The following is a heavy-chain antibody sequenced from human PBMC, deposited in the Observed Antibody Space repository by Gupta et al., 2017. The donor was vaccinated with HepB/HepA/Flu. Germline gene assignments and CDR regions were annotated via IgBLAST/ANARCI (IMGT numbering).Heavy chain of an antibody. CDR2: INHSGST. CDR1: GGSFSGYY. V-gene: IGHV4-34*01. D-gene: IGHD2-2*01. J-gene: IGHJ4*02. CDR3: ARAWRGSIFSIVVVPAATQFDY. Sequence: QVQLQQWGAGLLKPSETLSLTCAVYGGSFSGYYWSWIRQPPGNGLEWIGEINHSGSTNYNPSLKSRVTISVDTSKNQFSLKLSSVTAADTAVYYCARAWRGSIFSIVVVPAATQFDYWGQGTLVTVSS.